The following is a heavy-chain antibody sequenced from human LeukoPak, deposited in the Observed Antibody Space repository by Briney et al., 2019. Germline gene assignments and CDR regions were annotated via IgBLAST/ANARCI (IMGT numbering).Heavy chain of an antibody. V-gene: IGHV1-69*04. D-gene: IGHD2-21*02. CDR2: IIPILGIA. CDR1: GGTFSSYA. J-gene: IGHJ4*02. CDR3: ASVPAYCGGDCYSGLDY. Sequence: SVKVSCKASGGTFSSYAIIWVRQAPGQGLEWMGRIIPILGIANYAQKFQGRVTITADKSTSTAYMELSSLRSEDTAVYYCASVPAYCGGDCYSGLDYWGQGTLVTVSS.